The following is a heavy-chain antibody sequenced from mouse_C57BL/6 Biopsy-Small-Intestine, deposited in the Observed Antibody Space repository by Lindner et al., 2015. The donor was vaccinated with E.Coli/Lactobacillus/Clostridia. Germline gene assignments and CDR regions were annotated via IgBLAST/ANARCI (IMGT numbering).Heavy chain of an antibody. CDR3: TRDYYGSSHFAY. Sequence: VQLQESGAELVRPGASVTLSCKASGYTFTDYEMHWVKQTPVHGLEWIGAVDPETGGTAYSQNFKGKAILTADKSSSTAYMELCSLTSEDSAVYYCTRDYYGSSHFAYWGQGTLVTVSA. D-gene: IGHD1-1*01. CDR2: VDPETGGT. J-gene: IGHJ3*01. V-gene: IGHV1-15*01. CDR1: GYTFTDYE.